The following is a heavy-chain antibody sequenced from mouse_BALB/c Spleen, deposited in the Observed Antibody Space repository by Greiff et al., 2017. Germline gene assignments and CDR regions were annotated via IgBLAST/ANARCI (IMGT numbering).Heavy chain of an antibody. V-gene: IGHV14-3*02. Sequence: VQLQQSGAELVKPGASVKLSCTASGFNIKDTYMHWVKQRPEQGLEWIGRIDPANGNTKYDPKFQGKATITADTSSNTAYLQLSSLTSEDTAVYYCASETARALFAYWGQGTLGTVSA. J-gene: IGHJ3*01. CDR2: IDPANGNT. CDR1: GFNIKDTY. D-gene: IGHD3-2*01. CDR3: ASETARALFAY.